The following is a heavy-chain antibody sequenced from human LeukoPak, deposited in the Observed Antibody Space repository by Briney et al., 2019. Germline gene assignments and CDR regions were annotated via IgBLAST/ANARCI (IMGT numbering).Heavy chain of an antibody. CDR2: ICRGDGT. D-gene: IGHD5-24*01. CDR1: GFTGTSHY. V-gene: IGHV3-66*01. CDR3: ARDIGGTVEVATMNY. Sequence: GGSLRLSCVASGFTGTSHYMSWVRQAPGKGLEWVSVICRGDGTYYADSVKGRFTISRDNSRNTLFLQMNSLRAEDTAMYYCARDIGGTVEVATMNYWGQGTLVTVSS. J-gene: IGHJ4*02.